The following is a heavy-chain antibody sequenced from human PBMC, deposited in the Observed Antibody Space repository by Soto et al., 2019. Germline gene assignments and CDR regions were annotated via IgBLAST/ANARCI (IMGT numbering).Heavy chain of an antibody. CDR3: ARARGGAIIDY. V-gene: IGHV1-46*01. CDR1: GYTFTSYY. D-gene: IGHD2-21*01. CDR2: INPSNGST. J-gene: IGHJ4*02. Sequence: QVQLVQSGAEVKKPGASVKVSCKASGYTFTSYYMHWVRQAPGQGLEWMGIINPSNGSTTYAQKFQGRVTMTRDTSTSTVYMELSSLRSEDTAVYYCARARGGAIIDYWGQGTLVTVSS.